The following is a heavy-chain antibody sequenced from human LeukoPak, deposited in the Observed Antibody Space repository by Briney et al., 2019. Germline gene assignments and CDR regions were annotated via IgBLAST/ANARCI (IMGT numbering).Heavy chain of an antibody. D-gene: IGHD3-22*01. CDR3: ARDSNRLLGAFDI. V-gene: IGHV4-59*06. J-gene: IGHJ3*02. Sequence: SETLSLTCTVSGGSISSYYWSWIRQHPGKGLEWIGYIYYSGSTYYNPSLKSRVTISVDTSKNQFSLKLSSVTAADTAVYYCARDSNRLLGAFDIWGQGTMVTVSS. CDR2: IYYSGST. CDR1: GGSISSYY.